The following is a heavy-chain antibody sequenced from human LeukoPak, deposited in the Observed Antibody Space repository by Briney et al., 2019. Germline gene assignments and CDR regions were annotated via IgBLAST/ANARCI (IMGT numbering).Heavy chain of an antibody. CDR1: GFNFSSYA. V-gene: IGHV3-23*01. CDR3: AKGAVITMVRGVISAHFDY. D-gene: IGHD3-10*01. CDR2: ISGSGGST. Sequence: GGSLRLSRAASGFNFSSYAMSWVRQAPGKGLEWVSAISGSGGSTYYADSVKGRFSISRDNSKNTLYLQMNSLRAEDTAVYYCAKGAVITMVRGVISAHFDYWGQGTLVTVSS. J-gene: IGHJ4*02.